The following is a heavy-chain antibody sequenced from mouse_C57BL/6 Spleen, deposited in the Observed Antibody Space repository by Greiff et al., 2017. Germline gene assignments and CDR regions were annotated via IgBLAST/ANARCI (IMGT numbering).Heavy chain of an antibody. CDR2: ILPGSGST. J-gene: IGHJ2*01. CDR1: GYTFTGYW. CDR3: EREDGLYNGIDRNY. Sequence: QVQLQQSGAELMKPGASVKLSCKATGYTFTGYWIEWVKQSPGHGLEWIGEILPGSGSTNYNEEFKGKATFTADTSSNTAYMQLSSLTTEDAAIYYCEREDGLYNGIDRNYWGQGTTLTVSS. D-gene: IGHD2-1*01. V-gene: IGHV1-9*01.